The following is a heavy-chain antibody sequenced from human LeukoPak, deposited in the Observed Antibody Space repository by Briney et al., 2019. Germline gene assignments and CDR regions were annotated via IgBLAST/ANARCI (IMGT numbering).Heavy chain of an antibody. CDR2: FDPEDGET. J-gene: IGHJ4*02. D-gene: IGHD6-13*01. CDR3: ATGNRAAADLNY. Sequence: ASVKVSCKVSGYTLTELSMHWVRQAPGKGLEWMGGFDPEDGETIYAQKFQGRVTMTEDTSTDTAYMELSSLRSEDTAVYYCATGNRAAADLNYWGQGTLVTVSS. CDR1: GYTLTELS. V-gene: IGHV1-24*01.